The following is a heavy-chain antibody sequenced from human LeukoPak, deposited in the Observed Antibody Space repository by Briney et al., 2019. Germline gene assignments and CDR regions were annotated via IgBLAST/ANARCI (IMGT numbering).Heavy chain of an antibody. J-gene: IGHJ5*02. D-gene: IGHD3-3*01. CDR3: ARGAGYKRYDFWSGYYGNWFDP. V-gene: IGHV4-39*07. CDR1: GGSISSSIYY. Sequence: SETLSLTCTLSGGSISSSIYYCGWIRQSPGGGLEWIVSIYYSGSTYYNPSLKSRVTLSVDTSTEQYSLKLSSVTAADTAVYYCARGAGYKRYDFWSGYYGNWFDPWGQGTLVTVSS. CDR2: IYYSGST.